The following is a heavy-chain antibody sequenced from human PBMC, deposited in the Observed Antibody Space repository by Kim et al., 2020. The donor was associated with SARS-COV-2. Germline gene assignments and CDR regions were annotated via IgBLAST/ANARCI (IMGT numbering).Heavy chain of an antibody. Sequence: GGSLRLSCAASGFTFSSYAMSWVRQAPGKGLEWVSAISGSGGSTYYADSVKGRFTISRDNSKNTLYLQMNSLRAEDTAVYYCEKRFTMVRGADFDYWGQGTLVTVSS. CDR2: ISGSGGST. V-gene: IGHV3-23*01. CDR1: GFTFSSYA. CDR3: EKRFTMVRGADFDY. J-gene: IGHJ4*02. D-gene: IGHD3-10*01.